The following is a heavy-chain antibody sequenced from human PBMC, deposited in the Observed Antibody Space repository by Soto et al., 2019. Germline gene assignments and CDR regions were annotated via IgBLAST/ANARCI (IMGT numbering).Heavy chain of an antibody. Sequence: QVQLVQSGAEVRRPGASVKVSCKASGYTFSNDGINWVRQAPAQGLEWMRWNSAYNGNTEYAQNFQGRVTMTTDTSTSTAYMELRSLRSDDTAVYSCARGGPTSADYYYGMDVWGLGTTVTVSS. J-gene: IGHJ6*02. V-gene: IGHV1-18*04. CDR2: NSAYNGNT. CDR1: GYTFSNDG. CDR3: ARGGPTSADYYYGMDV. D-gene: IGHD3-10*01.